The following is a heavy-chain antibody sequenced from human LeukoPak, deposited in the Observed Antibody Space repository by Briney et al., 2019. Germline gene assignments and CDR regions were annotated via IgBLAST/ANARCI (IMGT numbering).Heavy chain of an antibody. CDR3: AKVIRDIVVVPAAPPDY. CDR1: GFTLNSYS. D-gene: IGHD2-2*01. Sequence: GGSLRLSCAVSGFTLNSYSMSWVRQAPGKGLEWVSAISGSGGSTYYADSVKGRFTISRDNSKNTLYLQMNSLRAEDTAVYYCAKVIRDIVVVPAAPPDYWGQGTLVTVSS. V-gene: IGHV3-23*01. J-gene: IGHJ4*02. CDR2: ISGSGGST.